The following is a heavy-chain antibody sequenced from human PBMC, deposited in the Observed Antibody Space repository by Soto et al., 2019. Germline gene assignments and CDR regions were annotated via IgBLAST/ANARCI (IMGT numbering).Heavy chain of an antibody. Sequence: GGSLRLSCAASGFTFSSSWMHWVRQAPGKGPEWVSYISSSSSTINYADSVRGRFTISRDNAKNSLYLQMNSLRDEDTAVYYCARVHSSGWFKVDYWGQGTLVTVSS. CDR2: ISSSSSTI. D-gene: IGHD6-19*01. CDR1: GFTFSSSW. V-gene: IGHV3-48*02. J-gene: IGHJ4*02. CDR3: ARVHSSGWFKVDY.